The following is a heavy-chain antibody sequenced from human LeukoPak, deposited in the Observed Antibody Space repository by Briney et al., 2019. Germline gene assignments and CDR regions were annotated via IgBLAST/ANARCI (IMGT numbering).Heavy chain of an antibody. J-gene: IGHJ3*02. CDR3: AKGYCSSSSCYSYAFDI. Sequence: PGGSLRLSCAASGFRFSRYWMTWVGQAPGKGLEWVSNIKQDGSEKHYVDSVKGRFTISRDNAKNSLYLQMNSLRAEDTAVYYCAKGYCSSSSCYSYAFDIWGQGTVVTVSS. D-gene: IGHD2-2*01. V-gene: IGHV3-7*03. CDR1: GFRFSRYW. CDR2: IKQDGSEK.